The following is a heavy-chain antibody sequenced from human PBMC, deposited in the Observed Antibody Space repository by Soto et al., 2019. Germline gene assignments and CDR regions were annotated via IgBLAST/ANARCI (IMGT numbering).Heavy chain of an antibody. Sequence: LRLSCAASGFTFDDYAMHWVRQAPGKGLEWVSGISWNSGSIGYADSVKGRFTISRDNAKNSLYLQMNSLRAEDTALYYCAKDRGADSSGYQRNAFDIWGQGTMVTVSS. V-gene: IGHV3-9*01. CDR3: AKDRGADSSGYQRNAFDI. D-gene: IGHD3-22*01. CDR1: GFTFDDYA. J-gene: IGHJ3*02. CDR2: ISWNSGSI.